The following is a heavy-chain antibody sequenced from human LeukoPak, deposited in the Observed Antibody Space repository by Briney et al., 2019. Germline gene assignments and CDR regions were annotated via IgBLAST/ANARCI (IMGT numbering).Heavy chain of an antibody. CDR1: GGSISSGGYY. Sequence: SETLSLTCTVSGGSISSGGYYWSWIRQHPGKGLEWIGYIYYSGSTYYNPSLKSRVTISVDTSKNQFSLKLSSVTAADTAVYYCARTHEYYDILTGPAYYYYGMDVWGQGTTVTVSS. D-gene: IGHD3-9*01. V-gene: IGHV4-31*03. CDR3: ARTHEYYDILTGPAYYYYGMDV. J-gene: IGHJ6*02. CDR2: IYYSGST.